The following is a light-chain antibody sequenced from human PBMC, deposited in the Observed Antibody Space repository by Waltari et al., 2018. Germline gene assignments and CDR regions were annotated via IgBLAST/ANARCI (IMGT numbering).Light chain of an antibody. Sequence: TCRAVQCIVNALAWFHQKPGNTPERLIYTVSRLQNGVPSRFSGSGSGTEFTLTISSLQPEDFATYYCLQHKTYPWTFGQGTKVEIK. CDR3: LQHKTYPWT. CDR1: QCIVNA. CDR2: TVS. J-gene: IGKJ1*01. V-gene: IGKV1-17*03.